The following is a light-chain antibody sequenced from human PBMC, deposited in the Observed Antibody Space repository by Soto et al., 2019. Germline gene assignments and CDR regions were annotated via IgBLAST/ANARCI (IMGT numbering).Light chain of an antibody. J-gene: IGLJ2*01. CDR3: QSYDSGLGVV. CDR1: GSNIGSGYD. V-gene: IGLV1-40*01. CDR2: GNS. Sequence: QSVLTQPPSASGTPGQRVTISCTGRGSNIGSGYDVHWYQQFPGTAPKLLIYGNSNRPSGVPDRFSGSKSGTSASLAITGLQAEDEADYYCQSYDSGLGVVFGGGTKLTVL.